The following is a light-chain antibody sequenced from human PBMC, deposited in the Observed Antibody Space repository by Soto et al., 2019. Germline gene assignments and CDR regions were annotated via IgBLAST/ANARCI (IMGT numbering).Light chain of an antibody. CDR2: DDN. V-gene: IGLV1-51*01. CDR3: GTWDNSLSAGV. CDR1: SSNIGNKY. Sequence: QSVLTQPPSVSAAPGQKVTISCSGSSSNIGNKYVSWYQQFPGTAPKLLIYDDNERPSGIPDRFSGSKSGTSATLDITGLQTGDEADYYCGTWDNSLSAGVFGGGTKLTV. J-gene: IGLJ2*01.